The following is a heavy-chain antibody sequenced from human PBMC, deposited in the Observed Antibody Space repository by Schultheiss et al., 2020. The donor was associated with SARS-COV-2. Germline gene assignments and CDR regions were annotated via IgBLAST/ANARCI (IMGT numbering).Heavy chain of an antibody. CDR2: IKSKTDGGTT. J-gene: IGHJ4*02. D-gene: IGHD6-6*01. V-gene: IGHV3-15*01. Sequence: GGSLRLSCAASGFTFSNAWMSWVRQAPGKGLEWVGRIKSKTDGGTTDYAAPVKGRFTISRDDSKNTLYLQMNSLKTEDTAVYYCARDLGQLGRKYFDYWGQGTLVTVSS. CDR3: ARDLGQLGRKYFDY. CDR1: GFTFSNAW.